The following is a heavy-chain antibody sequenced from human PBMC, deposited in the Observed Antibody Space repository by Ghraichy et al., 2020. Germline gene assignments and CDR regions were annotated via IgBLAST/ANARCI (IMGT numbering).Heavy chain of an antibody. J-gene: IGHJ4*02. D-gene: IGHD5-24*01. Sequence: LSLTCAASGLNFSGYGMNWVRQGPGKGLEWVSFISTSSSNINYADSVKGRFTISRDNAKNSLYLQMNSLRAEDTAVYYCARGDGYNGLGYWGQGTLVTVSS. CDR3: ARGDGYNGLGY. V-gene: IGHV3-21*01. CDR1: GLNFSGYG. CDR2: ISTSSSNI.